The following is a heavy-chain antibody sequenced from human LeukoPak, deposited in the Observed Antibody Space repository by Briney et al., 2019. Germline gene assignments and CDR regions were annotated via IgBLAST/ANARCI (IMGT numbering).Heavy chain of an antibody. Sequence: SETLSLTCAVYGGSFSGYYWSWIRQPPGKGLEWIGEINHRGSTNYNPSLKSRVTISLDTSKNQFSLKVNSVTAADTAVYYCASGSSPLYFDYWGQGTLVTVSS. V-gene: IGHV4-34*01. D-gene: IGHD6-6*01. CDR3: ASGSSPLYFDY. CDR2: INHRGST. J-gene: IGHJ4*02. CDR1: GGSFSGYY.